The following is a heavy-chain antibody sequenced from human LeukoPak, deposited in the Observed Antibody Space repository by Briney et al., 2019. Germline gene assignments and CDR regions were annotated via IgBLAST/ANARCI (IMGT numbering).Heavy chain of an antibody. CDR3: AKDHSSGWYSAFDI. V-gene: IGHV3-30*04. J-gene: IGHJ3*02. Sequence: GRSLRLSCAASGFTFSSYAMHWVRQAPGKGLEWVAVISYDGSNKYYADSVKGRFTISRDNSKNTLYLQMNSLRAEDTAVYYCAKDHSSGWYSAFDIWGQGTMVTVSS. D-gene: IGHD6-19*01. CDR2: ISYDGSNK. CDR1: GFTFSSYA.